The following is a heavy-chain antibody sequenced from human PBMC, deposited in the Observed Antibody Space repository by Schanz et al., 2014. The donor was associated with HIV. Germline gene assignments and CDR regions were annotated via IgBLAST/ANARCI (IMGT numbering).Heavy chain of an antibody. CDR2: MNPRSGNT. V-gene: IGHV1-8*02. J-gene: IGHJ4*02. CDR3: TRGARDCRNGVCGGTYFDY. CDR1: GYTFSSND. Sequence: QVQLVQSGAGVKKPGASVRVSCRASGYTFSSNDIHWVRQASGQGLEWVGWMNPRSGNTGYAQKFQGRVPLTRNTSLTTAYMELSSLTSDDTAVYYCTRGARDCRNGVCGGTYFDYWGQGTLVTVSS. D-gene: IGHD2-21*01.